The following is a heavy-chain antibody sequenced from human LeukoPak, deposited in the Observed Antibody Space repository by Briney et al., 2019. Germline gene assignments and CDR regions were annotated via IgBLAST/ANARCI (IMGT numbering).Heavy chain of an antibody. D-gene: IGHD6-13*01. CDR1: GFTFSSYA. CDR2: ISWDGGST. CDR3: AKGAAGSWYPFDY. Sequence: GGSLRLSCAASGFTFSSYARPWVRQAPGKGLEWVSLISWDGGSTYYADYVKGRFTLSRDNRKNSLYLQMNSLRTEETALYYCAKGAAGSWYPFDYWGQGTLVTVSS. V-gene: IGHV3-43*01. J-gene: IGHJ4*02.